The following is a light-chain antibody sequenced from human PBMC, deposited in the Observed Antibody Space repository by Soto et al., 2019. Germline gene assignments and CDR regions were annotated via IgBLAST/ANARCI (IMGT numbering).Light chain of an antibody. J-gene: IGKJ1*01. CDR3: HQNDSIPET. Sequence: DIQMTQSPSSLSASVGDTVTITCRTSQSISLFLNWYQQKPGKAPKLLIYAASSLQSGVPSRFTGNGSGTDFTLTISSLPPEDFAIYYCHQNDSIPETFGQGTKVEIK. V-gene: IGKV1-39*01. CDR1: QSISLF. CDR2: AAS.